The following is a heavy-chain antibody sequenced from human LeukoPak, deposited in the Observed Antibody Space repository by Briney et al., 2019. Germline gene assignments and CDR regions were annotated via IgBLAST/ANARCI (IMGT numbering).Heavy chain of an antibody. CDR3: ATHSSSYSYFDY. CDR1: SGSISSGDYY. CDR2: IYYRGST. V-gene: IGHV4-30-4*01. D-gene: IGHD3-22*01. Sequence: PSETLSLTCIVSSGSISSGDYYWSWIRQPPGKGLEWIGYIYYRGSTYYNPSLKSRITMSVDTSKNQFSLKLSSVTAADTAVYYCATHSSSYSYFDYWGQGTLVTVSS. J-gene: IGHJ4*02.